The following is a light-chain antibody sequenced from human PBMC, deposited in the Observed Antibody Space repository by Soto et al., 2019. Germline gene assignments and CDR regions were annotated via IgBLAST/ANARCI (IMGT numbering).Light chain of an antibody. CDR3: QKRTNWPIT. CDR2: DAS. Sequence: EIVLTQSPATLSLSPGERATLSCRASESIRTYLAWYQQKPGQAPRLLIYDASNRATGVPARFSGSGSGTDFTLTIDSLEPEDFAAYYCQKRTNWPITFGQGTRLETK. CDR1: ESIRTY. J-gene: IGKJ5*01. V-gene: IGKV3-11*01.